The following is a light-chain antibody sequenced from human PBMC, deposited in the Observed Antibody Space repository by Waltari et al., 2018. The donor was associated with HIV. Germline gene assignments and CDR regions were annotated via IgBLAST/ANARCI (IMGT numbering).Light chain of an antibody. J-gene: IGLJ3*02. CDR3: QVWDSSSNHAV. Sequence: SYVLTQPPSVSVAPGQTARITCWGNHLGSNSAHYYQQKPGQAPVLVVYDDTDRPSGIPERFSGSNSGNTATLTISRVEAGDEADYYCQVWDSSSNHAVFGGGTKLTVL. V-gene: IGLV3-21*02. CDR1: HLGSNS. CDR2: DDT.